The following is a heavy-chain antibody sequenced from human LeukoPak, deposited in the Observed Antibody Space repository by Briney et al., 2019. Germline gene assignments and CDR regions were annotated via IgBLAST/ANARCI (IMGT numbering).Heavy chain of an antibody. J-gene: IGHJ1*01. Sequence: AGGSLRLSCAASGFTFSSYGMHWVRQAPGKGLEWVAVISYDGSNKYYADSVKGRFTISRDNSKNTLYLQMNSLRAEDTAVYYCAKDLLRYCSSTSCYTAHFQHWGQGTLVTVSS. CDR2: ISYDGSNK. CDR3: AKDLLRYCSSTSCYTAHFQH. D-gene: IGHD2-2*02. CDR1: GFTFSSYG. V-gene: IGHV3-30*18.